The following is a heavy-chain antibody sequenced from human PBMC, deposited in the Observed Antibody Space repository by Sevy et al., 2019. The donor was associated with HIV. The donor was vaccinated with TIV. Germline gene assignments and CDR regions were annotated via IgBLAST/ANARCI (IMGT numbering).Heavy chain of an antibody. CDR3: AKDRDSSGWKNYYYYYGMDV. J-gene: IGHJ6*02. CDR1: GFTFSSYG. CDR2: ISYDGSNK. V-gene: IGHV3-30*18. D-gene: IGHD6-19*01. Sequence: GGSLRLSCAASGFTFSSYGMHWVRQAPGKGLEWVAVISYDGSNKYYADSVKGRFTISRDNSKNTLYLQMNSLRAEDTAVYYCAKDRDSSGWKNYYYYYGMDVWGQGTTFTVSS.